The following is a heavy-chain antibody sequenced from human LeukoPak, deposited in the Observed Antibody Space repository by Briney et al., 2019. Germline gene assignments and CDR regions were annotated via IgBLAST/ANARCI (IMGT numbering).Heavy chain of an antibody. Sequence: ASVKVSCKASGGTFSSYAISWVRQAPGQGLEWMGRIIPILGIANYAQKFQGRVTITADKSTSTAYMELSSLRSEDTAVYYCARDIGPDYYGSGSPDYWGQGTLVTVSS. CDR2: IIPILGIA. V-gene: IGHV1-69*04. CDR1: GGTFSSYA. D-gene: IGHD3-10*01. CDR3: ARDIGPDYYGSGSPDY. J-gene: IGHJ4*02.